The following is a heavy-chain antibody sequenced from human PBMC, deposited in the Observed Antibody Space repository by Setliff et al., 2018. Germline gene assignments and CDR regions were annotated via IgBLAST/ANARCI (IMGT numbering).Heavy chain of an antibody. J-gene: IGHJ3*01. CDR3: ASPSLQIAVAASTDALDV. Sequence: GGSLRLSCAATGFSVSRNYMTWVRQAPGKGLEWVSIIYSGGTTYYADAVKGRFTLSRDTSNNTLYLQMSSLRAEDTAVYYCASPSLQIAVAASTDALDVWGQGTMVTVSS. CDR1: GFSVSRNY. V-gene: IGHV3-66*01. D-gene: IGHD6-19*01. CDR2: IYSGGTT.